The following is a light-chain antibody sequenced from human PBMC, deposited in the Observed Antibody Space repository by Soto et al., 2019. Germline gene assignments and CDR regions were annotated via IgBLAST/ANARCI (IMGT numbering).Light chain of an antibody. CDR1: QSLVYSDGNTY. CDR2: KVS. V-gene: IGKV2-30*01. CDR3: KQGTHWPPT. J-gene: IGKJ1*01. Sequence: DVVMTQSPLSLPVTLGQPASISCRSSQSLVYSDGNTYLSWFQQRPGQSPRRLIYKVSFRDSGVPDRFSGSGSGTDFTLKISRVEAEDVGVYYCKQGTHWPPTFGQGTKVEIK.